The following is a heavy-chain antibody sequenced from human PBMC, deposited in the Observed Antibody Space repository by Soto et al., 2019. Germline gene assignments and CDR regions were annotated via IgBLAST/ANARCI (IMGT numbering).Heavy chain of an antibody. Sequence: GGSLRLSCAASGFTVSSNYMSWVRQAPGKGLEWVSVIYSGGSTYYADSVKGRFTISRINSKNTLYLQMNSMLAEDTAVYSAERERGITEEGEPADDAFDIWGQGTLVTVSS. D-gene: IGHD3-16*01. CDR2: IYSGGST. CDR3: ERERGITEEGEPADDAFDI. V-gene: IGHV3-53*01. J-gene: IGHJ3*02. CDR1: GFTVSSNY.